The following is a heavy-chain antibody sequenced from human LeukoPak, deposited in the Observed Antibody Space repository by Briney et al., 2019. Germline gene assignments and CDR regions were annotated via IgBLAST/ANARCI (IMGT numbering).Heavy chain of an antibody. CDR2: ISYDGSNK. V-gene: IGHV3-30-3*01. J-gene: IGHJ6*03. Sequence: QPGGSLRLSCAASGFTFSSYAMHWVRQAPGKGLEWVAVISYDGSNKYYADSVKGRFTISRDNSKNTLYLQMNSLRAEDTAVYYCARGGCSSTSCSPYYYYYMDVWGKGTTVTVSS. CDR3: ARGGCSSTSCSPYYYYYMDV. D-gene: IGHD2-2*01. CDR1: GFTFSSYA.